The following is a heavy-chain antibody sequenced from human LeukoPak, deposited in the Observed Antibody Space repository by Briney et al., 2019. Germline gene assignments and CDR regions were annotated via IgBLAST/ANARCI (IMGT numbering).Heavy chain of an antibody. CDR1: GYIFTSYN. D-gene: IGHD5-18*01. CDR3: ARDPPWGDTAMIDY. J-gene: IGHJ4*02. Sequence: GASVKVSCKASGYIFTSYNIYWVRQAPGQGLEWMGWINPNSGGTNYAQKFQGRVTMARDTSISTAYMELSRLRSDDTAVYYCARDPPWGDTAMIDYWGQGTLVTVSS. CDR2: INPNSGGT. V-gene: IGHV1-2*02.